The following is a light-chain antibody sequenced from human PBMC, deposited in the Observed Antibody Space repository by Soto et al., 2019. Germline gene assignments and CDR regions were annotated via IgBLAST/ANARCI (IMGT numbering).Light chain of an antibody. J-gene: IGKJ4*01. CDR2: DAF. CDR3: QQRSNWPT. V-gene: IGKV3-11*01. Sequence: EIGLTQSAATLSLSPGERATLSCRASQSVSNFIAWYQQKPGQAPRLLIYDAFHRATGIPARFRGSGSGTDFTLTISSLEPEDFAVYYCQQRSNWPTFGGGTKVDIK. CDR1: QSVSNF.